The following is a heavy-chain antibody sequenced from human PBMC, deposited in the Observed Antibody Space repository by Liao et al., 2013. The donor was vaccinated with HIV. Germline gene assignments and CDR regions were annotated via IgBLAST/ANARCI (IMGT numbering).Heavy chain of an antibody. V-gene: IGHV4-61*02. CDR3: ARDVPQGIAAGYTDS. CDR1: GVSISLGSYY. Sequence: QVQLQESGPRLVKPSQTLSLTCSVSGVSISLGSYYWSWIRQPAGKGPEWIGRVYTSGSTNYNPSLKSRVSISIDTSKNQFFLKLSSVTAADTAVYYCARDVPQGIAAGYTDSWGQGTLVIVSS. CDR2: VYTSGST. D-gene: IGHD6-13*01. J-gene: IGHJ4*02.